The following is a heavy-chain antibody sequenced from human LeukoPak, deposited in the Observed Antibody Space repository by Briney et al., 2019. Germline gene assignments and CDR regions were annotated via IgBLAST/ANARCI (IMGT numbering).Heavy chain of an antibody. D-gene: IGHD3-10*01. V-gene: IGHV3-30*03. CDR1: GFTFSSYG. J-gene: IGHJ4*02. Sequence: GGSLRLSCAASGFTFSSYGMHWVRQAPGKGLEWVAVISYDGSNKYYADSVKGRFTISRDNSKNTLYLQMNSLRAEDTAVYYCARDIYLFFGGYYFDYWGQGTLVTVSS. CDR2: ISYDGSNK. CDR3: ARDIYLFFGGYYFDY.